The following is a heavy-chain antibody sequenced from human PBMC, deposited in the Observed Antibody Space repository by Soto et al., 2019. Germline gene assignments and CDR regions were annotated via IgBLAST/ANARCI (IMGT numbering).Heavy chain of an antibody. CDR1: GGTFSSYA. CDR2: IIPIFGTA. V-gene: IGHV1-69*13. CDR3: ARDYLITGTHFDC. Sequence: ASVKVSCKASGGTFSSYAISWVRQAPGQGLEWMGGIIPIFGTANYAQKFQGRVTITADESTSTAYMELSSLRSEDTAVYYCARDYLITGTHFDCWGQGTLVTVSS. D-gene: IGHD1-7*01. J-gene: IGHJ4*02.